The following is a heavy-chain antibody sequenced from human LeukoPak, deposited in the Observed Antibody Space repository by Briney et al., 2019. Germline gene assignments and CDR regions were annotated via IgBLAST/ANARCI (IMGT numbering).Heavy chain of an antibody. CDR1: GFTVSSNY. J-gene: IGHJ4*02. CDR3: ARSARLMKGVVEVTALDD. Sequence: GGSLRLSCAASGFTVSSNYMSWVRQAPGKGLEWVSVVYSGGSTCYADSVKGRFTIARDNAKNSVYLEMNSLRADDTAVYYCARSARLMKGVVEVTALDDWGQGTLVTVSS. D-gene: IGHD3-3*01. V-gene: IGHV3-66*01. CDR2: VYSGGST.